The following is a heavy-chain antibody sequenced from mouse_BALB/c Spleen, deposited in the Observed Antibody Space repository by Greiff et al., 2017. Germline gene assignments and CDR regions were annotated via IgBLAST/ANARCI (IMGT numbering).Heavy chain of an antibody. CDR3: TRDGRGFAY. CDR1: GYTFTSYW. CDR2: IYPSDSYT. V-gene: IGHV1-69*02. Sequence: QVQLQQSGAELVRPGASVKLSCKASGYTFTSYWINWVKQRPGQGLEWIGNIYPSDSYTNYNQKFKDKATLTVDKSSSTAYMQLSSPTSEDSAVYYCTRDGRGFAYWGQGTLVTVSA. J-gene: IGHJ3*01.